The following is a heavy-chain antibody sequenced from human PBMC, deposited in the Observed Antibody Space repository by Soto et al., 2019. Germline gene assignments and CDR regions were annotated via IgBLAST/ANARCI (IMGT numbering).Heavy chain of an antibody. CDR2: IYYSWST. V-gene: IGHV4-39*01. CDR1: GGSISSSSYY. J-gene: IGHJ4*02. Sequence: WETLSLTCTVCGGSISSSSYYWGWIRQPPGKGLEWIGSIYYSWSTYYNPSLKSRVTISVDTSKNQFSLKLSSVTAADTAVYYCASRKRVWLDYWGQGTLVTVSS. CDR3: ASRKRVWLDY. D-gene: IGHD6-13*01.